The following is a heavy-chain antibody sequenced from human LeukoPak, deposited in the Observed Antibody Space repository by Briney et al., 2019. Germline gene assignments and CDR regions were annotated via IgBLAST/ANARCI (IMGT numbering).Heavy chain of an antibody. V-gene: IGHV3-30*04. CDR2: VRYDGRDE. CDR3: ARPNCGGECYFSGYGMDV. CDR1: GFSFTSYG. Sequence: GGSLSLSCTTSGFSFTSYGMHWVRQGPGKGLEWVAVVRYDGRDEHYADSVKGRFTISRDNSKTTLYLQMNNLREEDTAVYYCARPNCGGECYFSGYGMDVWGQGTTVIVSS. J-gene: IGHJ6*02. D-gene: IGHD2-21*01.